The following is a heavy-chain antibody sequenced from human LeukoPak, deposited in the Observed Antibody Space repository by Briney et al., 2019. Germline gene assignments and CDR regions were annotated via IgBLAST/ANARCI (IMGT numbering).Heavy chain of an antibody. Sequence: PGGSLRLSCAASGFTFSSYAMSWVRQAPGKGLEWVSAISGSGGSTYCADSVKGRFTISRDNSKNTLYLQMNSLRAEDTAVYYCANSHYTVRLGFDYWGQGTLVTVSS. J-gene: IGHJ4*02. CDR3: ANSHYTVRLGFDY. V-gene: IGHV3-23*01. CDR1: GFTFSSYA. D-gene: IGHD4-11*01. CDR2: ISGSGGST.